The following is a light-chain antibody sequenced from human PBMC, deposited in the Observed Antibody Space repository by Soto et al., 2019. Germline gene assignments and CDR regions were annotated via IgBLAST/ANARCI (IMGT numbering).Light chain of an antibody. V-gene: IGLV2-14*03. CDR1: SSDVGGSNF. CDR3: VSYTSSTTYV. J-gene: IGLJ1*01. CDR2: DVA. Sequence: QSALTQPASVSDSPGQSITISCTGTSSDVGGSNFVSWYQQHPGKPPKLIIYDVANRPSGVSNRFSGSKSGSTASLIISRLQTKDEADYYCVSYTSSTTYVFGTGTKLTVL.